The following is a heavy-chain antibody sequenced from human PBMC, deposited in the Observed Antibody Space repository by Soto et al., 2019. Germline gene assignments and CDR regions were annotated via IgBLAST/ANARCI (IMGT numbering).Heavy chain of an antibody. J-gene: IGHJ2*01. CDR3: ARGGGSSGYWFFDL. Sequence: RGSLRLSCAASEFTLSSYNMNWVRQAPGKGLEWVSSISTGSGYIYYADSVKGRFTISRDNAKNSLYLQMNSLRADDTAVYYCARGGGSSGYWFFDLWGRGTLVTVSS. CDR2: ISTGSGYI. V-gene: IGHV3-21*01. D-gene: IGHD3-22*01. CDR1: EFTLSSYN.